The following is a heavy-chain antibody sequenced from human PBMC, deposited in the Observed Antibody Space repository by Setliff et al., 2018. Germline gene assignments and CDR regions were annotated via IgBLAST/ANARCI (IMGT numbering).Heavy chain of an antibody. D-gene: IGHD2-21*01. CDR1: GFTFSSYS. Sequence: GGSLRLSCAASGFTFSSYSMNWVRQAPGKGLEWVSSISSSSSYIYYADSVKGRFTISRDNAKKSLYLQMNSLRVDDTAVYYCAKDGGEVYWGQGTLVTVSS. CDR3: AKDGGEVY. V-gene: IGHV3-21*01. J-gene: IGHJ4*02. CDR2: ISSSSSYI.